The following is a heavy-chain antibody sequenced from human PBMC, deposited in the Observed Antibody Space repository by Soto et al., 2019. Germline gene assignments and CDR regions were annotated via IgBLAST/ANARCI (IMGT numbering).Heavy chain of an antibody. J-gene: IGHJ4*02. V-gene: IGHV4-30-4*01. CDR3: VREGVGFESSGYPSRYFDF. Sequence: SETLSLTCNVSGGTISGDYYWTWIRQPPGKGLEWIGYIFYSGSTYYNPSPTSRVTLSVDTSKNQFSLRLSSVTAADTAGYYCVREGVGFESSGYPSRYFDFWGRGIGGAVSS. CDR1: GGTISGDYY. D-gene: IGHD6-19*01. CDR2: IFYSGST.